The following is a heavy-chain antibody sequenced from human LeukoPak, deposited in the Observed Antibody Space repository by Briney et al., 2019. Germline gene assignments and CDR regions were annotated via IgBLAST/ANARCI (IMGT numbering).Heavy chain of an antibody. Sequence: SETLPLTCTVSGGSISSYYWSWIRQPPGKGLEWIGYIYYSGSTNYNPSLKSRVTISVDTSKNQVSLKLSSVTAADAAVYYCARGGVRYCSSTSCYGLGWFDSWGQGTLVTVSS. CDR1: GGSISSYY. J-gene: IGHJ5*01. CDR3: ARGGVRYCSSTSCYGLGWFDS. V-gene: IGHV4-59*13. D-gene: IGHD2-2*01. CDR2: IYYSGST.